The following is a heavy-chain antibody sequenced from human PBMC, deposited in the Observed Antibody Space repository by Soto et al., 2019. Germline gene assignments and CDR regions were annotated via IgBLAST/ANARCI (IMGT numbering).Heavy chain of an antibody. D-gene: IGHD5-12*01. Sequence: SETLSLTCSVSGGSINSGDYYWGWIRQSPGKGLEWIGYIYYSGSTYYNPSLKSRSTISIDTSKNQFFLDVDSVTAADTAVYYCARLYTGYEAFDYWGQGTLVTVSS. J-gene: IGHJ4*02. CDR2: IYYSGST. CDR3: ARLYTGYEAFDY. V-gene: IGHV4-30-4*01. CDR1: GGSINSGDYY.